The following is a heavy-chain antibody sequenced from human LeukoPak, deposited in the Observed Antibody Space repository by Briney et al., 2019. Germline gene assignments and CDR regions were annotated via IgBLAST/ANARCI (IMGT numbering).Heavy chain of an antibody. V-gene: IGHV3-7*01. CDR1: GFTFSDYW. D-gene: IGHD3-22*01. CDR3: ARGRYHHDSSGYSSFYH. CDR2: IKQDASKN. J-gene: IGHJ4*02. Sequence: PGGSLRLSCAASGFTFSDYWMSWVRQAPGKGLEWVANIKQDASKNYYADSVTGRFTISRDNAQNSLYLQMSSLRAEDTAVYYCARGRYHHDSSGYSSFYHWGQGTLVTVSS.